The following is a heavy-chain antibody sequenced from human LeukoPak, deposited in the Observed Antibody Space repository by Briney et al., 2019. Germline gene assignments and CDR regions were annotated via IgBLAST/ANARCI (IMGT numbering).Heavy chain of an antibody. V-gene: IGHV3-7*01. D-gene: IGHD2-15*01. CDR1: GFTFSSFA. CDR2: IKQDGSEK. CDR3: ARDIRTYSNYYYYCGMDV. J-gene: IGHJ6*02. Sequence: GGSLRLSCVASGFTFSSFAMSWVRQAPGKGLEWVANIKQDGSEKYYVDSVKGRFTISRDNAKNSLYLQMNSLRAEDTAVYYCARDIRTYSNYYYYCGMDVWGQGTTVTVSS.